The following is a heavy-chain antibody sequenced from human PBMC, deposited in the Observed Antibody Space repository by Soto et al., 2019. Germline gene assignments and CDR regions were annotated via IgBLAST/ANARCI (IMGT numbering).Heavy chain of an antibody. Sequence: GSLRLSCAASEFSFDDSAMSCVRQAPGKGLEWVSSITYTGVSTYYADSVKGRFTISRDNSRDTLFLQMNSLRAEDTAIYYCAKSSVWYPYFDSWGQGTLVTVSS. CDR2: ITYTGVST. CDR3: AKSSVWYPYFDS. V-gene: IGHV3-23*01. J-gene: IGHJ4*02. D-gene: IGHD6-13*01. CDR1: EFSFDDSA.